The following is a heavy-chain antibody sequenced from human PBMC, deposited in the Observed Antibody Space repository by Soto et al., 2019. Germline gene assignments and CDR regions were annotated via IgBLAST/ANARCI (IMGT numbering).Heavy chain of an antibody. CDR3: ARVIRFLEWPKEWNWFDP. CDR1: GGSISSGDYY. J-gene: IGHJ5*02. D-gene: IGHD3-3*01. CDR2: IYYSGST. V-gene: IGHV4-30-4*01. Sequence: QVQLQESGPGLVKPSQTLSLTCTVSGGSISSGDYYWSWIRQPPGKGLEWIGYIYYSGSTYYNPALTSRVTISVDTSKNQFSLKLSSVTDADTAVYYCARVIRFLEWPKEWNWFDPWGQGTLVTVSS.